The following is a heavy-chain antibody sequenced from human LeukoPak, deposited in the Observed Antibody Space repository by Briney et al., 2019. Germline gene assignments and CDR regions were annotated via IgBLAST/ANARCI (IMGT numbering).Heavy chain of an antibody. V-gene: IGHV4-39*07. D-gene: IGHD6-19*01. CDR1: GGSISTSSYY. J-gene: IGHJ4*02. CDR3: ARYSGGYDY. Sequence: PSETLSLTCTVSGGSISTSSYYWGWVRQPPGKGLEWIGNIFYSGSTYYSPSLKSRVTISVDSSKNQFSLKLSSVTAADTAVYYCARYSGGYDYWGQGTLVTVSS. CDR2: IFYSGST.